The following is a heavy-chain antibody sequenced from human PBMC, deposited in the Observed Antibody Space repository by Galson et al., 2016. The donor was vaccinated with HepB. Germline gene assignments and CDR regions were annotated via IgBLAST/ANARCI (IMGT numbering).Heavy chain of an antibody. Sequence: SLRLSCAASGFTFSNYGMHWVRQAPGKGLEWVAVIWFDGSKKYYGDSVKGRFTISRDDSKDALYLQMNSLRAEDTAVYYCARDYYYDSRGGFDYWGQGTLVTVS. CDR1: GFTFSNYG. CDR3: ARDYYYDSRGGFDY. CDR2: IWFDGSKK. D-gene: IGHD3-22*01. V-gene: IGHV3-33*01. J-gene: IGHJ4*02.